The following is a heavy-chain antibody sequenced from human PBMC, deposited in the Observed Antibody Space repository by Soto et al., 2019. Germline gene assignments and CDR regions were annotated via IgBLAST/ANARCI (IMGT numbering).Heavy chain of an antibody. V-gene: IGHV1-18*01. CDR3: ATGVFLEWGHMDV. D-gene: IGHD3-3*01. J-gene: IGHJ6*02. CDR2: VSTYNTNT. CDR1: GYTFSDYG. Sequence: ASVKVSCKTSGYTFSDYGLAWLRQTPGQRPEWMGWVSTYNTNTNYAQKFQGRVTMTTDTSTTTTSMELRSLRSDDTAVYYCATGVFLEWGHMDVWGQGTTVTVSS.